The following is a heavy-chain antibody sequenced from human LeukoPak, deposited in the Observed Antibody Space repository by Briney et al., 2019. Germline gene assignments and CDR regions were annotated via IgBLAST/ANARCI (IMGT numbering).Heavy chain of an antibody. J-gene: IGHJ4*02. CDR3: ARVGYCSGGSCRGVNFDY. V-gene: IGHV4-34*01. CDR1: GFTFSDYY. Sequence: GSLRLSCAASGFTFSDYYMSWIRQPPGKGLEWIGEINHSGSTNYNPSLKSRVTISVDTSKNQFSLKLSSVTAADTAVYYCARVGYCSGGSCRGVNFDYWGQGTLVTVSS. D-gene: IGHD2-15*01. CDR2: INHSGST.